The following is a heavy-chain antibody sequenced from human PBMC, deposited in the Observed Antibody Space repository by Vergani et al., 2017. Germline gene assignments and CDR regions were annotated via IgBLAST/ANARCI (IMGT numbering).Heavy chain of an antibody. J-gene: IGHJ4*02. CDR2: IYYSGST. CDR3: ARDLYDSSGYYSVGW. Sequence: QVQLQESGPGLVKPSQTLSLTCTVSGGSISSGGYYWSWIRQHPGKGLEWIGYIYYSGSTYYNPSLKSRGTISVDTSKNQLSLKLSSVTAADTAVYYCARDLYDSSGYYSVGWWGQGTLVTVSS. CDR1: GGSISSGGYY. V-gene: IGHV4-31*03. D-gene: IGHD3-22*01.